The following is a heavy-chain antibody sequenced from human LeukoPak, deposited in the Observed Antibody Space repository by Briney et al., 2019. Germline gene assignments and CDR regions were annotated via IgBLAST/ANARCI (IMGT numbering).Heavy chain of an antibody. D-gene: IGHD2-15*01. J-gene: IGHJ5*02. CDR2: IDRSGVT. Sequence: GGSLRLSCAASGFTVHSNYMSWVRQAPGKGLEWVSVIDRSGVTHYADSVKGRFTISRDNSKNTLYLQMNSLRAEDTAVYYCAKDDCSGGSCYPDWFDPWGQGTLVTVSS. CDR3: AKDDCSGGSCYPDWFDP. CDR1: GFTVHSNY. V-gene: IGHV3-53*01.